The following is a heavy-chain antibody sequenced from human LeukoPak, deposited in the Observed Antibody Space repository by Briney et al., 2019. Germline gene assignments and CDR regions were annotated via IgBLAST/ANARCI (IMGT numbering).Heavy chain of an antibody. J-gene: IGHJ4*02. Sequence: ASVKVSCKVSGYTLTELSMHWVRQAPGKGLEWMGGFDPEDGETIYAQKFQGRVTMTEDTSTDTAYMELSSLGSEDTAVYYCARASYYYDSSGYLSWGQGTLVTVSS. V-gene: IGHV1-24*01. CDR3: ARASYYYDSSGYLS. CDR2: FDPEDGET. CDR1: GYTLTELS. D-gene: IGHD3-22*01.